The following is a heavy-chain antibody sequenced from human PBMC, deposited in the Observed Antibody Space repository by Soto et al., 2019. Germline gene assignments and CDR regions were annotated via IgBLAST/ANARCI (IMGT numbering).Heavy chain of an antibody. V-gene: IGHV3-74*01. Sequence: EVQLVESGGGLVQPGGSLRLSCAASGFTFSRYWMHWVRQAPGKGLVWVSRINSDGSSTSYADSVKGRFTISRDNAKNTLYLQMNSLRAEDTTVYYCAREALKVTRAFDIWGQGTMVTVSS. CDR1: GFTFSRYW. D-gene: IGHD2-21*02. CDR2: INSDGSST. CDR3: AREALKVTRAFDI. J-gene: IGHJ3*02.